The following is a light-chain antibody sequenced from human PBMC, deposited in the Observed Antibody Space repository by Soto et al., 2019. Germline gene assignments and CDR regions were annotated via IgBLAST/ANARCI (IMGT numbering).Light chain of an antibody. Sequence: QSVLTPPPSASGSPGQSVTISCTGTSSDIVGYNYVYWYQQHPGKAPKLMIYEVSKRPSGVPDRFSGSKSGNTASLTVSGLQAEDEADYYCSSYAGSNIFVFGTGTKLTVL. CDR3: SSYAGSNIFV. CDR2: EVS. CDR1: SSDIVGYNY. J-gene: IGLJ1*01. V-gene: IGLV2-8*01.